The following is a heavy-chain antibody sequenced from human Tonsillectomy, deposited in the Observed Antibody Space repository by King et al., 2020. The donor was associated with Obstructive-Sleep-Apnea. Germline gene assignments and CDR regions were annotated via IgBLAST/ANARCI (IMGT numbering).Heavy chain of an antibody. CDR2: IYHSGTT. V-gene: IGHV4-38-2*02. CDR3: ARDPQGWGYGDY. D-gene: IGHD5-12*01. CDR1: GYSISSGYY. Sequence: QLQESGPGLVKPSETLSLTCTVSGYSISSGYYWGWIRQPPGKGLEWMGNIYHSGTTYYNPSLKSRVTISVDTSKNQFSLKLSSVTAADTAVYYCARDPQGWGYGDYWGQGTLVTVSS. J-gene: IGHJ4*02.